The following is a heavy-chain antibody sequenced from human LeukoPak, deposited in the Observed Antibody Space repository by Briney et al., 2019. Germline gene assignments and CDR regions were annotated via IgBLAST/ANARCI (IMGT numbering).Heavy chain of an antibody. D-gene: IGHD3-22*01. CDR1: GGSITGYY. CDR2: IYYSGTT. J-gene: IGHJ4*02. CDR3: ARGLFGSGYAHFDY. V-gene: IGHV4-59*01. Sequence: SETLSLTCTVSGGSITGYYWFWIRQPPGKGLVWIGYIYYSGTTNYNPSLKSRVTISVDTSKNQFSLKLSSVTAADTAVYYCARGLFGSGYAHFDYWGQGTLVTASS.